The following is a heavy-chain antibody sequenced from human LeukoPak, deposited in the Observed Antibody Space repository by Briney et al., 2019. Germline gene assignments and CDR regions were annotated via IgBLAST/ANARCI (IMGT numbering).Heavy chain of an antibody. V-gene: IGHV3-53*01. J-gene: IGHJ3*02. CDR2: IYSGGST. Sequence: TGGSLRLSCAASGFGFSSYGMSWVRQAPGKGLEWVSIIYSGGSTFYADSVKGRFTISRDNSKNTLYLQMNSLRAEDTAVYYCARGGSYLSAFDIWGQGTMVTVSS. D-gene: IGHD1-26*01. CDR1: GFGFSSYG. CDR3: ARGGSYLSAFDI.